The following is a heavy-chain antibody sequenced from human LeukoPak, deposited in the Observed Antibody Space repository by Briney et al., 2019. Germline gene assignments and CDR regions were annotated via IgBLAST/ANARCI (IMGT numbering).Heavy chain of an antibody. V-gene: IGHV1-69*05. CDR1: GGTFSSYA. J-gene: IGHJ3*02. CDR3: ATVRGNYDAFDI. Sequence: SVKVSCKASGGTFSSYAISWVRQAPGQGLEWMGRIIPIFGTANYAQKFQGRVTITTDESTSTAYMELSSLRSEDTSVYYCATVRGNYDAFDIWGQGTMVTVSS. CDR2: IIPIFGTA. D-gene: IGHD1-1*01.